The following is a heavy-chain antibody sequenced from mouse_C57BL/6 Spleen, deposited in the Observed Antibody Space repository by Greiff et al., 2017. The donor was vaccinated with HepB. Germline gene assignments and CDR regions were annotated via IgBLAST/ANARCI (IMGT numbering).Heavy chain of an antibody. V-gene: IGHV1-26*01. J-gene: IGHJ4*01. Sequence: VQLQQSGPELVKPGASVKISCKASGYTFTDYYMNWVKQSHGKSLEWIGDINPNNGGTSYNQKFKGKATLTVDKSSSTAYMELRSLTSEDSAVYYCASHGSPYAMDYWGQGTSVTVSS. CDR2: INPNNGGT. CDR3: ASHGSPYAMDY. D-gene: IGHD1-1*01. CDR1: GYTFTDYY.